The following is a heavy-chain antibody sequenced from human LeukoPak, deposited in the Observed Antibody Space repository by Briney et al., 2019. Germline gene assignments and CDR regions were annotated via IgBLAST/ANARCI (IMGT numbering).Heavy chain of an antibody. J-gene: IGHJ4*02. CDR3: ARAASSSSDY. D-gene: IGHD6-6*01. V-gene: IGHV3-23*01. Sequence: GGSLRLSCAASGFIFSNYAMSWVRQAPGKGLEWVAGISGSGGSTYYADSVKGRFTISRDNSKNTLSLQMNSLRAEDTAVYFCARAASSSSDYWGQGTLATVSS. CDR2: ISGSGGST. CDR1: GFIFSNYA.